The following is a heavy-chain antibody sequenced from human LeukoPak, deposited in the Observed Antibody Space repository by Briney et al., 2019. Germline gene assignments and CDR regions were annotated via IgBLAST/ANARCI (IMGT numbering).Heavy chain of an antibody. CDR2: IYYSGST. D-gene: IGHD3-10*01. V-gene: IGHV4-39*07. J-gene: IGHJ5*02. CDR1: GGSISSSSYY. Sequence: SETLSLTCTVSGGSISSSSYYWGWIRQPPGKGLEWIGSIYYSGSTYYNPSLKSRVTISVDTSKNQFSLKLSSVTAADTAVYYCAREVRITMVRVQNWFDPWGQGTLVTVSS. CDR3: AREVRITMVRVQNWFDP.